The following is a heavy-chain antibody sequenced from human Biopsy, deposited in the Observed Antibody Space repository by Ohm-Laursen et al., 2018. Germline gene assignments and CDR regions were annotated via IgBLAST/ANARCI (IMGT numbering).Heavy chain of an antibody. CDR3: ASVVLGPTNDAFDL. D-gene: IGHD3-22*01. CDR2: IYPGGST. CDR1: GGDINNYY. V-gene: IGHV4-4*07. Sequence: SDTLSLTWNVSGGDINNYYWGWIRQPAGKGLEWIGRIYPGGSTNYNPSLKSRVTMSVDTSKKQLSLRLRSVTAADTAMYYCASVVLGPTNDAFDLWGQGTMVVVSS. J-gene: IGHJ3*01.